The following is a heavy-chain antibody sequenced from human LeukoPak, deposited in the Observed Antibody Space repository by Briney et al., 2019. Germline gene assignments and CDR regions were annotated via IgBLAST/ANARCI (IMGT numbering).Heavy chain of an antibody. CDR2: IYSGGST. Sequence: PGGSLRLSCAASGFTVSSNYMSWVRQAPGKGLGWVSVIYSGGSTYYADSVKGRFTISRDNSKNTLYLQMNSLRAEDTAVYYCARGSGYSGYDPRRWFDPWGQGTLVTVSS. D-gene: IGHD5-12*01. J-gene: IGHJ5*02. V-gene: IGHV3-66*01. CDR3: ARGSGYSGYDPRRWFDP. CDR1: GFTVSSNY.